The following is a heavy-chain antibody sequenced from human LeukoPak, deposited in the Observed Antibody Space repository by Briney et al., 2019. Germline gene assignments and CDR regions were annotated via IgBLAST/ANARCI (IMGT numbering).Heavy chain of an antibody. D-gene: IGHD3-22*01. V-gene: IGHV1-2*02. CDR3: ARDLSGYYPYWYFDY. J-gene: IGHJ4*02. CDR2: INPNSGGT. Sequence: ASVKVSCKASGYTFTGYYMHWVRQAPGQGLEWMGWINPNSGGTNYAQKFQGRVTMTRDTSISTAYMELSRLRSDDTAVYYCARDLSGYYPYWYFDYWGQGTPVTVSS. CDR1: GYTFTGYY.